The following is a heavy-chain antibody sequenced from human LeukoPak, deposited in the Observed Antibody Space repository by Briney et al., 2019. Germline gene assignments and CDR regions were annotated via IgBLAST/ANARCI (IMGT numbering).Heavy chain of an antibody. J-gene: IGHJ4*02. V-gene: IGHV3-11*06. CDR2: ISSSSSYT. CDR1: GFTFSDYY. Sequence: GGSLRLSCAASGFTFSDYYMSWIRQAPGKGLEWVSYISSSSSYTNYADSVKGRFTISRDNAKNSLYLQMNSLRAEDAAVYYCARAARSLVAVFDYWGQGTLVTVSS. D-gene: IGHD2-15*01. CDR3: ARAARSLVAVFDY.